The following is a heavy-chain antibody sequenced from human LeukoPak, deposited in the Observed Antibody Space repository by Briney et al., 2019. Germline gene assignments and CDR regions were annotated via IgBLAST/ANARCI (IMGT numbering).Heavy chain of an antibody. CDR1: GFSLSNYW. CDR3: ARGVWAPFDS. V-gene: IGHV3-7*01. D-gene: IGHD7-27*01. CDR2: IKQDGSEK. J-gene: IGHJ4*02. Sequence: GGSLRLSCAASGFSLSNYWMNWVRQAPGKGLEWVAYIKQDGSEKNYVDSVKGRFSISRDNAKSSLILQMNSLRDEDTAVYYCARGVWAPFDSWGQGTLVSVSS.